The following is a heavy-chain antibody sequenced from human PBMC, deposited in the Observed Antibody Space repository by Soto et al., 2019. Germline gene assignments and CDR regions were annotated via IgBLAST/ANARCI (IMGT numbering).Heavy chain of an antibody. V-gene: IGHV1-18*04. CDR2: ISVYNGNT. Sequence: ASVKVSCKASGYAFTSYGISWVRQAPGQGLEWMGWISVYNGNTDYAQKFQGRVTMTTDTSTSTAYMELRSLRSDDTAVYYCATSYDSGFDPWGQGTMVTVSS. J-gene: IGHJ5*02. CDR3: ATSYDSGFDP. D-gene: IGHD5-12*01. CDR1: GYAFTSYG.